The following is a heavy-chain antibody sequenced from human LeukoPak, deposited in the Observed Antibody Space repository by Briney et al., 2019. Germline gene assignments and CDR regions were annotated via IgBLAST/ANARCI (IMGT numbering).Heavy chain of an antibody. V-gene: IGHV3-21*01. CDR3: ARDRADFWSGPSGAFDI. Sequence: PGGSLRLSCAASGFTFSSYSMNWVRQAPGKGLEWVSSISSSSSYIYYADSVKGRFTISRDNAKNSLYLQMNSLRAEDTAVYYCARDRADFWSGPSGAFDIWGQGTMVTVSS. CDR1: GFTFSSYS. D-gene: IGHD3-3*01. CDR2: ISSSSSYI. J-gene: IGHJ3*02.